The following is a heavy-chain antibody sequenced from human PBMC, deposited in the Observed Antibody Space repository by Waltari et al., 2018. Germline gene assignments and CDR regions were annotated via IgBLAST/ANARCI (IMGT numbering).Heavy chain of an antibody. CDR1: GFPFSSYL. D-gene: IGHD3-3*01. CDR3: ASLDVGLTVFGVFQDPF. V-gene: IGHV3-7*01. J-gene: IGHJ4*02. CDR2: IKREGSAK. Sequence: EVQLVESGGGLVQPGGSLRLSCAASGFPFSSYLMTWVRQTPGKGLEWVANIKREGSAKSYVDSVRGRFTISRDNAKKSLYLQMNSLRVEDTAVYYCASLDVGLTVFGVFQDPFWGQGTLVTVSS.